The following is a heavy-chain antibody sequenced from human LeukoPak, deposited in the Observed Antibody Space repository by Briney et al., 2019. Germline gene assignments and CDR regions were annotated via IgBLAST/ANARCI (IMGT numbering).Heavy chain of an antibody. CDR1: GGSVSDYY. J-gene: IGHJ4*02. CDR3: ASRKLGNDY. V-gene: IGHV4-59*02. Sequence: SETLSLTCTISGGSVSDYYWSWIRQSPGKGLEWIGYIYHTGSTSYSPSLKSRVTISADTSQNQFSLKLSSVTAADTAVYYCASRKLGNDYWGQGILVTISS. CDR2: IYHTGST. D-gene: IGHD7-27*01.